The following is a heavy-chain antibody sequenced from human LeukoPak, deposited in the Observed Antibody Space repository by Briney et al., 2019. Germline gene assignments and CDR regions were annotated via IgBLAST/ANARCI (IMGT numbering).Heavy chain of an antibody. Sequence: ASLKVSCKASGGTFSSYAISWVRQAPGQGLEWMGGIIPIFGTANYAQKFQGRVTITADESTSTAYMELSSLRSEDTAVYYCASGSYYGSGSYYGGWFDPWGQGTLVTVSS. CDR2: IIPIFGTA. J-gene: IGHJ5*02. CDR3: ASGSYYGSGSYYGGWFDP. V-gene: IGHV1-69*13. CDR1: GGTFSSYA. D-gene: IGHD3-10*01.